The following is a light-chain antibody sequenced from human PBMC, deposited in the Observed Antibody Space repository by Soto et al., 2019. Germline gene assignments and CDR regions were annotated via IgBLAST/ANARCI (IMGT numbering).Light chain of an antibody. CDR1: QSITIF. CDR3: QQRYSTPIT. V-gene: IGKV1-39*01. Sequence: DIQMTQSPSSLSASVGDRVTITCRASQSITIFLNWYHQKPGKAPKLLIYAASSLQSRVPSRFSGSGSGTDFTLNISSLQPDDFATYYCQQRYSTPITLVGGTKLAI. J-gene: IGKJ4*01. CDR2: AAS.